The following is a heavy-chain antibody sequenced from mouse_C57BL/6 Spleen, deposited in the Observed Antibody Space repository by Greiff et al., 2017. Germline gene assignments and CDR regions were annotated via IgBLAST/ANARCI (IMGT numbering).Heavy chain of an antibody. CDR1: GYTFTSYW. CDR3: ATYYYGSSFWYFDV. V-gene: IGHV1-69*01. CDR2: IDPSDSYT. Sequence: QVQLQQPGAELVMPGASVKLSCTASGYTFTSYWMHWVKQRPGQGLEWIGEIDPSDSYTNYHQKFKGKSTLTVGKSSSTAYMQLSSRTSEDSAVYYGATYYYGSSFWYFDVWGTGTTVTVSS. J-gene: IGHJ1*03. D-gene: IGHD1-1*01.